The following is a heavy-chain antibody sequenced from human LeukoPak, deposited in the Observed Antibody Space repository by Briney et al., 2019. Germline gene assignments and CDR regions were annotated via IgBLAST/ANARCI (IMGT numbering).Heavy chain of an antibody. CDR2: INPNSSGT. CDR3: ARDLRRGYSSGGGV. D-gene: IGHD5-18*01. J-gene: IGHJ6*04. CDR1: GYTFTGYY. Sequence: ASVKVSCKASGYTFTGYYMHWVRQAPGQGLEWMGRINPNSSGTNYAQKFQGRVTMTRDTSISTAYMELSRLRSDDTAVYYCARDLRRGYSSGGGVWGKGTTVTVSS. V-gene: IGHV1-2*06.